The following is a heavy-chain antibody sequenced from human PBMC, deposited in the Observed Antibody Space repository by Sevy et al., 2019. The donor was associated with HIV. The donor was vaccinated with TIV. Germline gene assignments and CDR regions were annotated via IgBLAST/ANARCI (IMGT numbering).Heavy chain of an antibody. CDR1: GFTFSSYW. Sequence: GGSLRLSCAASGFTFSSYWMSWVRQAPGKGLEWVANIKQDGSEKYYVDSVKGRFTISRDNAKNSLYLQMNSLTAEDTAVYYCARVRGEYSYGSGYYYGMDVWGQGTTVTVSS. D-gene: IGHD5-18*01. CDR3: ARVRGEYSYGSGYYYGMDV. J-gene: IGHJ6*02. V-gene: IGHV3-7*01. CDR2: IKQDGSEK.